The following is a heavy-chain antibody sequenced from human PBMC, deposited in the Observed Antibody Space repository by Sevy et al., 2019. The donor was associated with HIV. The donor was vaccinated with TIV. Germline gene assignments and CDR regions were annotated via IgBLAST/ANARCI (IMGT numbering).Heavy chain of an antibody. Sequence: SETLSLICAVSGYSISSGYYWGWIRQPPGKGLEWIGTIYHAGNTYYNPSLKSRVTISLDTSKNQFSLKLGSVTAADTAGYYCASLGITIVRGVNDNWFDPWGLGTLVTVSS. J-gene: IGHJ5*02. CDR3: ASLGITIVRGVNDNWFDP. D-gene: IGHD3-10*01. V-gene: IGHV4-38-2*01. CDR1: GYSISSGYY. CDR2: IYHAGNT.